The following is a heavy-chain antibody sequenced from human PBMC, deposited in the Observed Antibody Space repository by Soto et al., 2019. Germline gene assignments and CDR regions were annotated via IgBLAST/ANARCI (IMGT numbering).Heavy chain of an antibody. J-gene: IGHJ4*02. CDR2: ISAYNGNT. Sequence: QVQLVQSGAEVKKPGASVKVSCKASGYTFTSYGISWVRQAPGQGLEWMGWISAYNGNTNYAQKPQGRVTMTTDTSTSTAYMELRSLRSDDTAVYYCATSHYDILTGYYNYWGQGTLVTVSS. CDR3: ATSHYDILTGYYNY. V-gene: IGHV1-18*01. CDR1: GYTFTSYG. D-gene: IGHD3-9*01.